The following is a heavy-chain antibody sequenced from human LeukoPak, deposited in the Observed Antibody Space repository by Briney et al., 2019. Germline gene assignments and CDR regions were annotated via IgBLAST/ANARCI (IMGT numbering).Heavy chain of an antibody. Sequence: GASVKVSCKASGYTFSDYYMHWVRQAPGQGLEWMGWINPNSGGTNSAQKFQGRVTMTRDTSISTTYMELSRLRSDDTAVYYCARDLGISGWYAPPLGYFDYWGQGTLVTVSS. CDR3: ARDLGISGWYAPPLGYFDY. CDR1: GYTFSDYY. J-gene: IGHJ4*02. CDR2: INPNSGGT. D-gene: IGHD6-19*01. V-gene: IGHV1-2*02.